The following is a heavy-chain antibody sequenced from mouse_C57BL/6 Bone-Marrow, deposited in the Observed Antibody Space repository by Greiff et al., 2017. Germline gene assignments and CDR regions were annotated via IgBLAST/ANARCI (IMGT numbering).Heavy chain of an antibody. CDR2: INPYNGGT. J-gene: IGHJ2*01. V-gene: IGHV1-19*01. CDR1: GYTFTDYY. Sequence: EVQLQQSGPVLVKPGASVKMSCKASGYTFTDYYMNWVKQSHGKSLEWIGVINPYNGGTSYNQKFKGKATLTVDKSSITAYMELNSLTSEDSAVYYCARLLRFSWGYWGQGTTLTVSS. CDR3: ARLLRFSWGY. D-gene: IGHD1-1*01.